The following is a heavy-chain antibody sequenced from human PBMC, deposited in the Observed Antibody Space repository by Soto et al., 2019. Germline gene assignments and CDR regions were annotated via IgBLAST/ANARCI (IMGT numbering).Heavy chain of an antibody. Sequence: GGSLRLSCAASGLTFSSYAMSWVRQAPGKGLEWVSAISGSGGSTYYADSVKGRFTISRDNSKNTLYLQMNSLRAEDTAVYYCAKEPNYYDSSGYYYTNWFDPWGQGTLVTVSS. J-gene: IGHJ5*02. CDR2: ISGSGGST. D-gene: IGHD3-22*01. V-gene: IGHV3-23*01. CDR3: AKEPNYYDSSGYYYTNWFDP. CDR1: GLTFSSYA.